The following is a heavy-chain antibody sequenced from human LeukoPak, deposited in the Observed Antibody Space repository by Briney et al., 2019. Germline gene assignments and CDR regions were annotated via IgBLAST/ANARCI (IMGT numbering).Heavy chain of an antibody. CDR2: IYYSGST. CDR3: ARYRPITMIVDY. J-gene: IGHJ4*02. V-gene: IGHV4-39*07. Sequence: PSETLSLTCTVSGGSISSSSYYWGWIRQPPGKGLEWIGSIYYSGSTYYNPSLKSRVTISVDTSKNQFSLKLSSVTAADTAVYYCARYRPITMIVDYWGQGTLVTVSS. D-gene: IGHD3-22*01. CDR1: GGSISSSSYY.